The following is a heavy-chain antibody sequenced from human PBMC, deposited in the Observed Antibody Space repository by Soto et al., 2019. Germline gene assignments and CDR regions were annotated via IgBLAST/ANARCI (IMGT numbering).Heavy chain of an antibody. J-gene: IGHJ4*02. CDR1: GFTFSSYW. D-gene: IGHD2-8*01. CDR2: IKQDGSEK. Sequence: PGGSLRLSCAASGFTFSSYWMSWVRQAPGKGLEWVANIKQDGSEKWYVDSVKGRFTISRDNAKKSLYLQMNSLRAEDTAVYYCAREMGAPPARGFDYWGQGALVTVSS. V-gene: IGHV3-7*01. CDR3: AREMGAPPARGFDY.